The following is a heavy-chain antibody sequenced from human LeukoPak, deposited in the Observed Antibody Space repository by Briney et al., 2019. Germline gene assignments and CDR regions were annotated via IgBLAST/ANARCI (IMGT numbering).Heavy chain of an antibody. CDR3: AKDKAPLAATLAY. CDR2: ISWNSGSI. CDR1: GFTFDAYA. Sequence: GGSLRLSCAASGFTFDAYAMHWVRQAPGKGLEWVSGISWNSGSIGYADSVKGRFTISRDNAKNSLYLQMNSLRAEDTALYYCAKDKAPLAATLAYWGQGTLVTVSS. J-gene: IGHJ4*02. D-gene: IGHD2-15*01. V-gene: IGHV3-9*01.